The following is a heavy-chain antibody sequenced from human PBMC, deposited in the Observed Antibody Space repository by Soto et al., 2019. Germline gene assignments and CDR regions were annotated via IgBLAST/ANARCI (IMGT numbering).Heavy chain of an antibody. CDR2: ISYDGSNK. CDR1: GFTFSSYA. D-gene: IGHD6-13*01. J-gene: IGHJ6*02. V-gene: IGHV3-30-3*01. CDR3: ARDDGSASSSCGMDV. Sequence: QVQLVESGGGVVQPGRSLRLSCAASGFTFSSYAMHGVRQSPGKGLEWVAVISYDGSNKYYAVSVKGRFTISRDNSKNALSLHMNSLRAEDKAVYYCARDDGSASSSCGMDVWGQGPTVTVSS.